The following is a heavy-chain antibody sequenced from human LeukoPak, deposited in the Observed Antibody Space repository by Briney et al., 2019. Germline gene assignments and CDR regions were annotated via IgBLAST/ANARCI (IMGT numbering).Heavy chain of an antibody. J-gene: IGHJ4*02. CDR2: ISSSTTTK. V-gene: IGHV3-48*02. CDR1: GFTFSIYS. Sequence: GRSLRLSCAASGFTFSIYSMSWVRQAPGKGLEWVSYISSSTTTKYYADSMKGRVTISRDNAKNSVYLQMNSLRDEDTAVYFCARDPLDYWGQGTLVTVSS. CDR3: ARDPLDY.